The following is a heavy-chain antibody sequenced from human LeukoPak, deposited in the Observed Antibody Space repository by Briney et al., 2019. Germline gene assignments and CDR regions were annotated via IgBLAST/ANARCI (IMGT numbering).Heavy chain of an antibody. CDR2: IYTSGST. CDR3: ARHDYYDSSGSFDY. Sequence: SETLSLTCTVSGGSISSYYWSWIRQPPGKGLEWIGYIYTSGSTNYNPSLKSQVTISVDTSKNQFSLKLSSVTAADTAVYYCARHDYYDSSGSFDYWGQGTLVTVSS. D-gene: IGHD3-22*01. V-gene: IGHV4-4*09. J-gene: IGHJ4*02. CDR1: GGSISSYY.